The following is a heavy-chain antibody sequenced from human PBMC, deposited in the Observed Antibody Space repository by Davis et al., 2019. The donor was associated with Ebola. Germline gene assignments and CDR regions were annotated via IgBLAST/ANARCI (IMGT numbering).Heavy chain of an antibody. Sequence: SVKVSCKASGGTFSSYAISWVRQAPGQGLEWMGGIIPIFGTANYAQKFQGRVTITADESTSTAYMELSSLRSEDTAVYYCATAEGAKGYCSSTSCYNWFDPWGQGTLVTVSS. CDR3: ATAEGAKGYCSSTSCYNWFDP. CDR1: GGTFSSYA. J-gene: IGHJ5*02. V-gene: IGHV1-69*13. D-gene: IGHD2-2*01. CDR2: IIPIFGTA.